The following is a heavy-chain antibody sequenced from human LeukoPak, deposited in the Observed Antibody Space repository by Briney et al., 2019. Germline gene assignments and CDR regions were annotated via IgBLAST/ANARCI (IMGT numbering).Heavy chain of an antibody. Sequence: ASVKVSCKASGYTFTTSDINWVRQATGQGLEWMGWMNPNSGNTGYAQKFQGRVTMTRNTSISSAYMELSSLRSEDTAVYYCAREETGAFDIWGQGTMVTVSS. V-gene: IGHV1-8*01. J-gene: IGHJ3*02. CDR1: GYTFTTSD. CDR2: MNPNSGNT. CDR3: AREETGAFDI.